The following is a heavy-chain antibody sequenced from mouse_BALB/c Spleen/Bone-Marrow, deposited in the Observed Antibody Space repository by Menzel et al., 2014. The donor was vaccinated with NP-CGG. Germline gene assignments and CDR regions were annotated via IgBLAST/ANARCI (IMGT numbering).Heavy chain of an antibody. CDR2: ISNGDGST. CDR1: GFTFSDYY. D-gene: IGHD1-1*01. J-gene: IGHJ4*01. CDR3: ARESYGYAMDY. V-gene: IGHV5-12*02. Sequence: VASGGGFLHPGGSLKLSFATSGFTFSDYYMYWVRQTPDMRLEWVAYISNGDGSTFYPDTVKGRFTISRDNAKNALYLQMSRLKSEDTAMYYCARESYGYAMDYWGQGTSVTVSS.